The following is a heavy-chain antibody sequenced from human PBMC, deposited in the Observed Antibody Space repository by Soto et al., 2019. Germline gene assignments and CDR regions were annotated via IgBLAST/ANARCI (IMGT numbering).Heavy chain of an antibody. D-gene: IGHD3-3*01. CDR2: ISYDGSNK. CDR1: GFTFISYG. CDR3: AKDYTIFGVVIYYYYGMDV. V-gene: IGHV3-30*18. J-gene: IGHJ6*02. Sequence: GGSLRLSCAASGFTFISYGMHWGRQAPGKGLEWVAVISYDGSNKYYADSVKGRFTISRDNSKNTLYLQMNSLRAEDTAVYYCAKDYTIFGVVIYYYYGMDVWGQGTTVTVSS.